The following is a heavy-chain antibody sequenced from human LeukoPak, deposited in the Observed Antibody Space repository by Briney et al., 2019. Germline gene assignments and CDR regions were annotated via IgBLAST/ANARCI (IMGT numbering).Heavy chain of an antibody. CDR3: ARDPYCSGSSCSIPYFDY. CDR2: IIPILGTV. Sequence: PVKVSCKASGGTFSSYAFSCVRQAPGQGLEWMGGIIPILGTVNYARKFQGRVTITAGESTSTAYMELSSLRPEDTAVYYCARDPYCSGSSCSIPYFDYWGQGTLVTVSS. J-gene: IGHJ4*02. D-gene: IGHD2-15*01. V-gene: IGHV1-69*13. CDR1: GGTFSSYA.